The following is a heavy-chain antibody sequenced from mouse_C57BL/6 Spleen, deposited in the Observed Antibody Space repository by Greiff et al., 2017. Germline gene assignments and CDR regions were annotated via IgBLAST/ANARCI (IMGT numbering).Heavy chain of an antibody. D-gene: IGHD2-3*01. V-gene: IGHV3-6*01. CDR1: GYSITSGYY. CDR3: ARSYELYAMDY. J-gene: IGHJ4*01. CDR2: ISYDGSN. Sequence: EVKLMESGPGLVKPSQSLSLTCSVTGYSITSGYYWNWIRQFPGNKLEWMGYISYDGSNNYNPSLKNRISITLDTSKNQFFLKLNSVTTEDTATYYCARSYELYAMDYWGQGTSVTVSS.